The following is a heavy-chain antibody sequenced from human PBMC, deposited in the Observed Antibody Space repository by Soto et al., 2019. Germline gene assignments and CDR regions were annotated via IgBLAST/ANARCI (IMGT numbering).Heavy chain of an antibody. CDR1: GGSVSSGSYY. Sequence: QVQLQESGPGLVKPSETLSLTCTVSGGSVSSGSYYWSWIRQPPGKGLEWIGYIYYSGSTNYNPSLKSRVTISVDTSKNQCSLKLSSVTAADTAVYYCARGWSAGTRKGGWFDPWGQGTLVTVSS. CDR2: IYYSGST. CDR3: ARGWSAGTRKGGWFDP. V-gene: IGHV4-61*01. J-gene: IGHJ5*02. D-gene: IGHD3-3*01.